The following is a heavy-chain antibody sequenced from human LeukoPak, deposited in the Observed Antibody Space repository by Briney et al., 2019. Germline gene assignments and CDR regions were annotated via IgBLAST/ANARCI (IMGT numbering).Heavy chain of an antibody. Sequence: PGRSLRLSCAASGFTFDDYAMHWVRQAPGKGLEGVSGISWNSGSIGYADSGKGRFTISRDNAKNSMYLQMNSLRAEDTALYYCAKDDAVAATDAFDIWGQGTMVTVSS. CDR3: AKDDAVAATDAFDI. V-gene: IGHV3-9*01. J-gene: IGHJ3*02. CDR1: GFTFDDYA. D-gene: IGHD6-19*01. CDR2: ISWNSGSI.